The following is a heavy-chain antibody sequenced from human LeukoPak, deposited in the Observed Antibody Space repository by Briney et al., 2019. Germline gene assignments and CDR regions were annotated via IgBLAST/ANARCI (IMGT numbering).Heavy chain of an antibody. Sequence: SVKVSYKASGGTFSSYAISWVRQAPGQGLEWMGGIIPIFGTANYAQKFQGRVTITADESTSTAYMELSSLRSEDTAVYYCARDPNELKLPGWFDPWGQGTLVTVSS. V-gene: IGHV1-69*13. CDR3: ARDPNELKLPGWFDP. J-gene: IGHJ5*02. CDR2: IIPIFGTA. D-gene: IGHD2-15*01. CDR1: GGTFSSYA.